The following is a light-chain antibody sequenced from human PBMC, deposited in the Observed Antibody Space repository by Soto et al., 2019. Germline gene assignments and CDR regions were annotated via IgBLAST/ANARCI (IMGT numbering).Light chain of an antibody. CDR3: QAWDSSVV. Sequence: SYELTQPPSVSVSPGQTTSIICSGGKLGDKYACWYPQKPGQSPVLVIYQDSKRPSGIPERFSGSNSGNTATLTISGTQAMDEADYYCQAWDSSVVFGGGTKLTVL. J-gene: IGLJ2*01. V-gene: IGLV3-1*01. CDR1: KLGDKY. CDR2: QDS.